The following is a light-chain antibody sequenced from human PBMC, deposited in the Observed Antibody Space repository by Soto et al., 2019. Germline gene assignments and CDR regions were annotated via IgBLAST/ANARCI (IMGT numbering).Light chain of an antibody. Sequence: EIVLTQSPGTLSLSPGERATLSCRASQSVSSSYLAWYQHKPGLAPRLLIYGASSRATGIPDRFSGSGSGTDFTLTISGLEPEDFAIYYCQQFGSSPYTFGQGIKLEIK. CDR1: QSVSSSY. V-gene: IGKV3-20*01. CDR2: GAS. CDR3: QQFGSSPYT. J-gene: IGKJ2*01.